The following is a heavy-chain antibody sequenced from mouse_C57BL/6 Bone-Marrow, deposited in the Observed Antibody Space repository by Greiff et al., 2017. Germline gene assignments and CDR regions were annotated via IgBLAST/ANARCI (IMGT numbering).Heavy chain of an antibody. J-gene: IGHJ1*03. CDR1: GYTFTSYG. Sequence: QVQLKESGAELARPGASVKLSCKASGYTFTSYGISWVKQRTGQGLEWIGEIYPRSGNTYYNEKFKGKATLTADKSSSTAYMELRILTSEDSAVYFCARWGAIDGYWYFDVWGTGTTVTVSS. CDR3: ARWGAIDGYWYFDV. V-gene: IGHV1-81*01. CDR2: IYPRSGNT. D-gene: IGHD3-1*01.